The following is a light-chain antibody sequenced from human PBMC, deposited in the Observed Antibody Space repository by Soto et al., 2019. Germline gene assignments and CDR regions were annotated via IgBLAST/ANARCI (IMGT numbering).Light chain of an antibody. V-gene: IGLV2-14*01. J-gene: IGLJ1*01. CDR1: SSDVGAYNY. Sequence: QSVLTQPASVSGSPGQSITISCTGTSSDVGAYNYVSWYQQQSGKAPKLLIHEVSSRPAGVSDRFSGPKSGNTASLTISGLQAEDEADYYCSAFATSRAYVFGIGTKATVL. CDR3: SAFATSRAYV. CDR2: EVS.